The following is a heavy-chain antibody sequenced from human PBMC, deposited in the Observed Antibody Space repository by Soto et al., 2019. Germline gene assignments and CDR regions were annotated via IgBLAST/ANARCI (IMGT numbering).Heavy chain of an antibody. D-gene: IGHD3-10*01. CDR1: GGTFSSYA. CDR2: IIPIFGTA. J-gene: IGHJ6*02. CDR3: ARGNRTFGPLYYGMDV. V-gene: IGHV1-69*06. Sequence: GASVKVSCKASGGTFSSYAISWVRQAPGQGLEWMGGIIPIFGTANYAQKFQGRVTITADKSTSTAYVELSSLRSEDTAVYYCARGNRTFGPLYYGMDVWGQGTTVPSP.